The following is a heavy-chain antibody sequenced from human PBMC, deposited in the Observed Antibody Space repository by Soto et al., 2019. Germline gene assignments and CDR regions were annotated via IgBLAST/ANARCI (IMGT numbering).Heavy chain of an antibody. CDR2: IIPIFGTA. V-gene: IGHV1-69*01. Sequence: ASVKVSCKASGGTFSSYAISWVRQAPGQGLEWMGGIIPIFGTANYAQKFQGRVTITADESTSTAYMELSSLRSEDTAVYYCARDLPRTINTTMNWFDPWGQGTLVTVSS. J-gene: IGHJ5*02. CDR3: ARDLPRTINTTMNWFDP. CDR1: GGTFSSYA.